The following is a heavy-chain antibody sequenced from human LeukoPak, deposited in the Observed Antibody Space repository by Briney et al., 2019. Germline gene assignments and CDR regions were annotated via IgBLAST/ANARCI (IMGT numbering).Heavy chain of an antibody. V-gene: IGHV3-48*04. CDR3: ATDGAGFDT. CDR2: INIGGTNT. CDR1: GFTFSSYS. J-gene: IGHJ5*02. Sequence: GGSLRLSCAASGFTFSSYSMNWVRQAPGKGLEWLSYINIGGTNTHYADSVKGRFTISRDNAKKSLYLEMNNLRAEDTAVYYCATDGAGFDTWGQGVLVTVSS.